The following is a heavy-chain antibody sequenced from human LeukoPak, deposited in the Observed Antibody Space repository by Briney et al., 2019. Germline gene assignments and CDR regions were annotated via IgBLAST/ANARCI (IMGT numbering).Heavy chain of an antibody. Sequence: SLRLSCAASGFTFDDYAMHWVRQAPGKGLEWVSGISWNSGSIGYADSVKGRFTISRDNAKNSLYLQMNSLRAEDTALYYCATSPSDSSGYYLFDYWGQGTLVTVSS. CDR2: ISWNSGSI. CDR1: GFTFDDYA. CDR3: ATSPSDSSGYYLFDY. J-gene: IGHJ4*02. D-gene: IGHD3-22*01. V-gene: IGHV3-9*01.